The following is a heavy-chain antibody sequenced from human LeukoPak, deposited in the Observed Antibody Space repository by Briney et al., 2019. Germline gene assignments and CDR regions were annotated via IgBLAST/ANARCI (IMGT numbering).Heavy chain of an antibody. J-gene: IGHJ4*02. CDR2: ISAYNGNT. D-gene: IGHD6-13*01. CDR3: AISSPAHYYFDY. CDR1: GYTFTSYG. Sequence: ASVKVSCKASGYTFTSYGISRVRQAPGQGLEWMGWISAYNGNTNYAQKLQGRVTMATDTSTSTAYMELRSLRSDDTAVYYCAISSPAHYYFDYWGQGTLVTVSS. V-gene: IGHV1-18*01.